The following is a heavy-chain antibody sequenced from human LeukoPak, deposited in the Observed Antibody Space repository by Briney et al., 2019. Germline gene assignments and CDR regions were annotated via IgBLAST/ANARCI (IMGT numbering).Heavy chain of an antibody. CDR1: GFTFSTYG. CDR2: IWYDGSNI. V-gene: IGHV3-33*01. J-gene: IGHJ4*02. Sequence: PGGSLRLSCAASGFTFSTYGMHWVRQAPGKGLEWLAVIWYDGSNIYYADSLKGRFTISRDNAKNSLYLQMNSLRDEDTAVYYCARDPNDYWGQGTLVTVSS. CDR3: ARDPNDY.